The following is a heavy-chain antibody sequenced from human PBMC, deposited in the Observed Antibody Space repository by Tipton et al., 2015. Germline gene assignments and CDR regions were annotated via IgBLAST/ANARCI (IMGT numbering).Heavy chain of an antibody. CDR3: ARAVPSSGDL. V-gene: IGHV3-33*01. D-gene: IGHD6-25*01. CDR2: IWYDGGNK. CDR1: GFTFSSYG. Sequence: SGFTFSSYGMHWVRQAPGKGLEWVALIWYDGGNKKYADSVKGRFTISRDNAKNTLYLQMNRLRAEDTAVYYCARAVPSSGDLGGQGTLVTVSS. J-gene: IGHJ5*02.